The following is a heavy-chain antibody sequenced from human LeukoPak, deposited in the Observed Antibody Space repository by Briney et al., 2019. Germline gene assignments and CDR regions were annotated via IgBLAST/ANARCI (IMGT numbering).Heavy chain of an antibody. CDR3: ARVNYVWGSYRPREFDY. CDR2: IYYSGST. Sequence: SETLSLTCTVSGGSISSYYWSWIRQPPGKGLEWIGYIYYSGSTNYNPSLKSRVTISVDTSKNQFSLKLSSVTAADTAVYYCARVNYVWGSYRPREFDYWGQGTLVTVSS. J-gene: IGHJ4*02. CDR1: GGSISSYY. D-gene: IGHD3-16*02. V-gene: IGHV4-59*01.